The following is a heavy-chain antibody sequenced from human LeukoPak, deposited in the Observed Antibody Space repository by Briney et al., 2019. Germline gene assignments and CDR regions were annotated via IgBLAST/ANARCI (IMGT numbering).Heavy chain of an antibody. CDR3: AREAPGIAAANYYYYYYMDV. J-gene: IGHJ6*03. CDR1: GYTFTSYA. CDR2: INAGNGNT. D-gene: IGHD6-13*01. V-gene: IGHV1-3*03. Sequence: ASVKVSCKASGYTFTSYAMHWVRQAPGQRLEWMGWINAGNGNTKYSQEFQGRVTITRNTSISTAYMGLSSLRSEDTAVYYCAREAPGIAAANYYYYYYMDVWGKGTTVTVSS.